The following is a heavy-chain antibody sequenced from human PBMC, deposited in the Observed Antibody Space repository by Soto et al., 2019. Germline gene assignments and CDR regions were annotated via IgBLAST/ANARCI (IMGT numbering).Heavy chain of an antibody. CDR3: ARAWGLRFLEWPLHYGMDV. J-gene: IGHJ6*02. V-gene: IGHV3-23*01. CDR2: ISGSGGST. D-gene: IGHD3-3*01. Sequence: VGSLRLSCAASGFTFSSYVRSWVRQAPGKGLEWVAGISGSGGSTYYADSVKGRFTISRDNAKNSLYLQMNSLRDEDTAVYYCARAWGLRFLEWPLHYGMDVWGQGTTVTVSS. CDR1: GFTFSSYV.